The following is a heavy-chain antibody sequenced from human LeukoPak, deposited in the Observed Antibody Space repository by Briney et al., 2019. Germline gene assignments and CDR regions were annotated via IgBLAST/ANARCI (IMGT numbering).Heavy chain of an antibody. V-gene: IGHV3-7*01. Sequence: WVRQPPGKGPEWVAKINEDGSQKYYVDSVKGRFTISRDNAENSLSLHMNNLRAEDTAVYYRARDQGYCTSVSCRGDAFDVWGQGSMVSVSA. CDR3: ARDQGYCTSVSCRGDAFDV. D-gene: IGHD2-2*01. CDR2: INEDGSQK. J-gene: IGHJ3*01.